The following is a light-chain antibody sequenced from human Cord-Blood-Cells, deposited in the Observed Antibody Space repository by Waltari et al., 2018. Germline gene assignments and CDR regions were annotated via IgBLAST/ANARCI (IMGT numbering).Light chain of an antibody. V-gene: IGKV3-11*01. Sequence: EIVFTQSPATLSLSPGERATLSCRASQSVSSYLACYQQKPEQAPRLLIYDGSNRATGIPARVRGSGCGTEFTLTISSLEPEDVAVYYCQQRSNWPPGYSFGQGTKLEIK. CDR2: DGS. J-gene: IGKJ2*03. CDR3: QQRSNWPPGYS. CDR1: QSVSSY.